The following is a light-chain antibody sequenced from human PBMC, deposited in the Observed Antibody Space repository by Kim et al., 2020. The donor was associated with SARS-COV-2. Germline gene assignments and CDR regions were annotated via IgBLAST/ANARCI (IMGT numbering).Light chain of an antibody. Sequence: SWSPGQTASITCSGDRLGNKYVCWYQQKPGQSPVVVIYQDTQRPSGIPERFSGSNSGNTATLTISGTQAMDEADYYCQAWDSTTTVFGGGTQLTVL. CDR3: QAWDSTTTV. V-gene: IGLV3-1*01. CDR1: RLGNKY. J-gene: IGLJ2*01. CDR2: QDT.